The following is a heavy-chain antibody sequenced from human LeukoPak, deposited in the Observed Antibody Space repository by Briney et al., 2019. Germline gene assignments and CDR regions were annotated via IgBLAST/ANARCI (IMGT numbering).Heavy chain of an antibody. CDR2: ISDDGSNK. D-gene: IGHD2-15*01. J-gene: IGHJ4*02. Sequence: PGGSLRLSCAASGFTFSGYAMHWVRQAPGRGLEWVAVISDDGSNKYYADSVKGRFTISRDNSKNTLYLQMNSLRSEDTAVYYCARGPVAATPGYYFDYWGQGTLVTVSS. CDR1: GFTFSGYA. CDR3: ARGPVAATPGYYFDY. V-gene: IGHV3-30-3*01.